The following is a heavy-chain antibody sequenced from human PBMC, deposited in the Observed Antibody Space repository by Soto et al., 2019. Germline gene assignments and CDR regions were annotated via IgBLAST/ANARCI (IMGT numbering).Heavy chain of an antibody. CDR2: IYYSGST. D-gene: IGHD6-6*01. CDR1: GGSISSYY. Sequence: SETLSLTCTVSGGSISSYYWSWIRQPPGKGLEWIGYIYYSGSTNYNPSLKSRVTISVDTSKNQFSLKLSSVTAADTAVYYCARWRGYSSSSGEFDDWGQGTLVTVSS. J-gene: IGHJ4*02. V-gene: IGHV4-59*01. CDR3: ARWRGYSSSSGEFDD.